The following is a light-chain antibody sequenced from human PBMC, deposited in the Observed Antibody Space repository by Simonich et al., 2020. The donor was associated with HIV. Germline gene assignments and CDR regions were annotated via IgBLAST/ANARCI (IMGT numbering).Light chain of an antibody. V-gene: IGKV3D-20*02. CDR2: DAS. CDR1: QSVSSSY. CDR3: QQCSSWPLT. J-gene: IGKJ4*01. Sequence: EIVLTQSPGTLSLSPGERATPSCRASQSVSSSYLAWYQQKPGLAPRLLIYDASDRATGIPARFSGSGSGTDFTLTISSLEPEDFAVYYCQQCSSWPLTFGGGTKVEIK.